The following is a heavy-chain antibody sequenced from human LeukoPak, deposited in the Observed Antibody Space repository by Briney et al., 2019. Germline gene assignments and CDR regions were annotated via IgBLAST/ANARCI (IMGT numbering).Heavy chain of an antibody. CDR2: INQDGSGK. CDR1: GFTFSSYA. V-gene: IGHV3-7*01. Sequence: GGSLRLSCAASGFTFSSYAMSWVRQAPGKGLEWVANINQDGSGKYYVNSVKGRFTISRDNAENSLSLQMNSLRAEDTAVYYCARGRDYSDYWGQGTLVTVSS. J-gene: IGHJ4*02. CDR3: ARGRDYSDY.